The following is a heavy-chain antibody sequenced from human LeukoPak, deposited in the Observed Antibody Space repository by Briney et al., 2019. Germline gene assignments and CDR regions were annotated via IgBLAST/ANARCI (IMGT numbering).Heavy chain of an antibody. CDR2: ISSSGSTI. J-gene: IGHJ4*02. V-gene: IGHV3-48*03. CDR1: GFTFSSYE. Sequence: PGGSLRLSCAASGFTFSSYEMNWVRQAPAKGLEWVSYISSSGSTIYYADSVKGRFTISRDNAKNSLYLQMNSLRAEDTAVYYCARMQQWLPDYWGQGTLVTVSS. D-gene: IGHD6-19*01. CDR3: ARMQQWLPDY.